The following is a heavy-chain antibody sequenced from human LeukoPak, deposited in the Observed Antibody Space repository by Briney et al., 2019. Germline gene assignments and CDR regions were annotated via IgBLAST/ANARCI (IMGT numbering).Heavy chain of an antibody. J-gene: IGHJ4*02. CDR3: ASDCGSSRCYDH. CDR1: GGSISSSY. V-gene: IGHV4-4*07. CDR2: IHTSGNT. Sequence: SDTLSLTCTVSGGSISSSYWSWVRQPAGKGLEWIGRIHTSGNTNYNPALRSRVTMSVDTSKTQLSLNLSSVTAADTAVYYCASDCGSSRCYDHWGQGTLVTVSS. D-gene: IGHD2-21*01.